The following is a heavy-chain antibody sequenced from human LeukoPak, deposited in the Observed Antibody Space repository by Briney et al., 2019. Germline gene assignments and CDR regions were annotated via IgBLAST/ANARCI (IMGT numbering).Heavy chain of an antibody. CDR1: GASVNSYY. CDR3: ARSRYSSAWYAFDV. CDR2: IYYSGST. J-gene: IGHJ3*01. V-gene: IGHV4-59*08. Sequence: SETLSLTCIVSGASVNSYYWSWIRQPPGKGLEWIGYIYYSGSTNYKSSLKSRVTISVDTSENQFSLKLSSMTAADTAFYYCARSRYSSAWYAFDVWGQGTMVTVSS. D-gene: IGHD6-19*01.